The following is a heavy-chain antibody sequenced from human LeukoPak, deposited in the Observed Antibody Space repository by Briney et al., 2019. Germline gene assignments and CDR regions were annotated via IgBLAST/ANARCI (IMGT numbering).Heavy chain of an antibody. V-gene: IGHV4-34*01. Sequence: PSETLSLTCAVSGGPFSGYFWSWIRQSSGKGLEWIGEIHNSGTTNYNPSLNSRVTISKDTSKNQFSLKLSSVTAADTAVYYCARDRDPSRTNNWFDPWGQGTLVTVSS. J-gene: IGHJ5*02. CDR1: GGPFSGYF. CDR2: IHNSGTT. CDR3: ARDRDPSRTNNWFDP. D-gene: IGHD1/OR15-1a*01.